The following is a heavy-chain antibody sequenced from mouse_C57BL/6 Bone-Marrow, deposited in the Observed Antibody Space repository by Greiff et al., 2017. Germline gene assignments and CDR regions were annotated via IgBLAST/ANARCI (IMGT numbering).Heavy chain of an antibody. V-gene: IGHV14-4*01. CDR2: IDPENGDT. D-gene: IGHD1-1*01. Sequence: EVQLQQSGAELVRPGASVKLSCTASGFNIKDDYMHWVKQRPEQGLEWIGWIDPENGDTEYASKFPGQATITADKSSNTAYLQLSSLTSEDTAVYYCTTRITTVVAPFDYWGQGTTLTVSS. J-gene: IGHJ2*01. CDR3: TTRITTVVAPFDY. CDR1: GFNIKDDY.